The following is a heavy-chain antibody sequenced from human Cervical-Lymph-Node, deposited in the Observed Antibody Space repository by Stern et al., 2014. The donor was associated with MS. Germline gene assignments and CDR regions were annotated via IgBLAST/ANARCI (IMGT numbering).Heavy chain of an antibody. D-gene: IGHD2-15*01. CDR2: IIPILGLP. CDR3: ARGIVSNRAAATQHNLFDP. CDR1: GGTFISSYA. V-gene: IGHV1-69*09. Sequence: VQLVQSGAEVKKPGSSVNVSCKASGGTFISSYAITWMRQPPGQGLEWMGRIIPILGLPNYAQKFQGRLTITADTSTSTVYMYLTSLRSEDTAVYYCARGIVSNRAAATQHNLFDPWGQGTLVTVSS. J-gene: IGHJ5*02.